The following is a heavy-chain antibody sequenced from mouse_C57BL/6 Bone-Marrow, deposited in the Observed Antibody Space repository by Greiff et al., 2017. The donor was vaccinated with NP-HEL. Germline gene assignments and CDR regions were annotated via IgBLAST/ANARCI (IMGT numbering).Heavy chain of an antibody. CDR1: GYTFTSYG. J-gene: IGHJ2*01. CDR3: AAYYYGSSYFDY. Sequence: VQLQQSGAELARPGASVKLSCKVSGYTFTSYGISWVKQRTGQGLEWIGEIYPRSGNTYYNEKFKGKATLTADKSSSTAYMELRSLTSEDSAVYFCAAYYYGSSYFDYWGQGTTLTVSS. CDR2: IYPRSGNT. D-gene: IGHD1-1*01. V-gene: IGHV1-81*01.